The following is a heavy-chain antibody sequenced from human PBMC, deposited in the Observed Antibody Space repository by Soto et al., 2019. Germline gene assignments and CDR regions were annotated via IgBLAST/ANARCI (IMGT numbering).Heavy chain of an antibody. Sequence: GGSLRLSCAASGFPFSSYWMHWVRQAPGKGLVWVSRINSDGSSTSYADSVKGRFTISRDNAKNTLYLQMNSLRAEDTAVYYCARDLEASSGWSPLGYWGQGTLVTVSS. D-gene: IGHD6-19*01. V-gene: IGHV3-74*01. CDR1: GFPFSSYW. CDR3: ARDLEASSGWSPLGY. J-gene: IGHJ4*02. CDR2: INSDGSST.